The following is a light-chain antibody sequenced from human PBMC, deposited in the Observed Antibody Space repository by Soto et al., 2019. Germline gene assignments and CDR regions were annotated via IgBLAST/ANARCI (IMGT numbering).Light chain of an antibody. J-gene: IGKJ5*01. Sequence: DIQMTQSPSSLSASVGDRATITCRASQDIADYLACYQNKPGRTPDLMIHGASRLQSGVPARFSGSGSGTDLTISINRLKPEDFETYYCQQAYSFPITFGQGTRLEIK. CDR2: GAS. CDR1: QDIADY. CDR3: QQAYSFPIT. V-gene: IGKV1-12*01.